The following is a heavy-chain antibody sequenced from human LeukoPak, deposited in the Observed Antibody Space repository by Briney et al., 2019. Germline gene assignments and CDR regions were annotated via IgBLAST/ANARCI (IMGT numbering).Heavy chain of an antibody. CDR1: GYSISSGYY. CDR3: ARDSALAQAVMFDY. D-gene: IGHD6-19*01. Sequence: SETLSLTCGVSGYSISSGYYWGWIRQPPGKGLEWMRSIDHSGRTYYNPSLKSRVTISVVTSKNQFSLKLRSVTAADTAVYYCARDSALAQAVMFDYWGQGTLVTVSS. J-gene: IGHJ4*02. V-gene: IGHV4-38-2*02. CDR2: IDHSGRT.